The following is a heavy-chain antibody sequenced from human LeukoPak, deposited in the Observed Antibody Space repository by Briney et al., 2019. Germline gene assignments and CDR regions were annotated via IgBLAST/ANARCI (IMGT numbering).Heavy chain of an antibody. CDR1: GGSFSGYY. D-gene: IGHD2-2*01. CDR2: INHSGST. V-gene: IGHV4-34*01. J-gene: IGHJ4*02. CDR3: ARADCSSTSCYLDY. Sequence: SETLSLTCAVYGGSFSGYYWSWIRQPPGKGLEWIGEINHSGSTNYNPSLKSRVTISVDTSKNQFSLKLNSVTAADTAVYYCARADCSSTSCYLDYWGQGTLVTVSS.